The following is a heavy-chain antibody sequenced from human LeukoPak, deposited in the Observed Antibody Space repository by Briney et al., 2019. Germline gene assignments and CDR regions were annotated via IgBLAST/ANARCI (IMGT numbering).Heavy chain of an antibody. Sequence: GGSLRLSCAASGFTFSSYWMSWVRQAPGKGLEWVANIKQDGSEKYYVDSVKGRFTISRDNAKNSLYLQMNSLRAEDTAVYYCARVSGNYDFWSGYYMGNWFDPWGQGTLVTVSS. D-gene: IGHD3-3*01. V-gene: IGHV3-7*03. CDR3: ARVSGNYDFWSGYYMGNWFDP. CDR2: IKQDGSEK. J-gene: IGHJ5*02. CDR1: GFTFSSYW.